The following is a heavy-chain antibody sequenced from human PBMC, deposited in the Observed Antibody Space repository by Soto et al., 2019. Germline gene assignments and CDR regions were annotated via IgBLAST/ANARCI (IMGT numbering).Heavy chain of an antibody. V-gene: IGHV3-7*03. D-gene: IGHD1-1*01. CDR2: MKQDGIEQ. J-gene: IGHJ3*01. CDR1: GFNFGAYW. Sequence: EVQLVESGGGLAQPGGSLRLSCTASGFNFGAYWMSWVRQAPGKGLEWVANMKQDGIEQYYVDSVEGRFTISRDNTKNSLYLQMNSLRAADTAVYYCATWHEREHAYDVWGQGTTVTVSS. CDR3: ATWHEREHAYDV.